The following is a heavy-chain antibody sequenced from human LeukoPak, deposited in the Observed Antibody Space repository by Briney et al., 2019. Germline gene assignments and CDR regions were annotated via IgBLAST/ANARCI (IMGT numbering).Heavy chain of an antibody. J-gene: IGHJ4*02. CDR2: IYYSGST. Sequence: PSETLSLTCTVSGGSISSHYWSWIRQPPGKGLEWIGYIYYSGSTNYNPSLKSRVTISVDTSKNQFSLKLSSVTAADTAVYYCARVYYYDSSGYYDRVFDYWGQGTLVTVSS. D-gene: IGHD3-22*01. V-gene: IGHV4-59*11. CDR1: GGSISSHY. CDR3: ARVYYYDSSGYYDRVFDY.